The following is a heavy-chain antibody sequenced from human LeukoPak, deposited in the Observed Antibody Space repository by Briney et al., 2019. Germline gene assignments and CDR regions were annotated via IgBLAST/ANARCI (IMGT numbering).Heavy chain of an antibody. CDR1: GFTFSSYW. V-gene: IGHV3-74*01. D-gene: IGHD5-24*01. CDR2: INSDGSST. J-gene: IGHJ4*02. Sequence: GGSLRLSCAASGFTFSSYWMHWVRQAPGKGLVWVSRINSDGSSTSYAASVKGRFTISRDNAKNTLYLQMNSLRAEDTAVYYVARDALGDGPVDYWGQGTLVTVSS. CDR3: ARDALGDGPVDY.